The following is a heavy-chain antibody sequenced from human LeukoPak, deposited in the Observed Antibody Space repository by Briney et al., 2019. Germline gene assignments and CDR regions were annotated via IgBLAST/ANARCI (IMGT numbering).Heavy chain of an antibody. CDR3: ARGYCSSTSCYRDDAFDI. D-gene: IGHD2-2*02. V-gene: IGHV1-69*02. Sequence: GSSVRVSCKASGGTFISYTISWVRQAPGQGLEWMGRIIPILGIANYAQKFQGRVTITADKSTSTAYMELSSLRSEDTAVYYCARGYCSSTSCYRDDAFDIWGQGTMVTVSS. CDR1: GGTFISYT. CDR2: IIPILGIA. J-gene: IGHJ3*02.